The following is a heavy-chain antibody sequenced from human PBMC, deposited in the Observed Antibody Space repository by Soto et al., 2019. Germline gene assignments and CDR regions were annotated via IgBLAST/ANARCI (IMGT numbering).Heavy chain of an antibody. J-gene: IGHJ3*02. D-gene: IGHD1-26*01. CDR3: ARVGGYSGSGYDAFDI. CDR2: IYPGDSDT. CDR1: GYSFTRYW. V-gene: IGHV5-51*01. Sequence: GESPKISCKGSGYSFTRYWIGWVRQMPGKGLEWMGIIYPGDSDTRYSPPFQGQVTISADKSISTAYLQWSSLKASDTAMYYCARVGGYSGSGYDAFDIWGQGTMVTVSS.